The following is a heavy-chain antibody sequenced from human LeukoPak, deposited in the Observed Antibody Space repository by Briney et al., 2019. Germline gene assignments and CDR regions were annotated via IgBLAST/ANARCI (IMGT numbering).Heavy chain of an antibody. CDR1: GYTFTNYY. J-gene: IGHJ4*02. CDR2: TDPIGGST. V-gene: IGHV1-46*01. D-gene: IGHD1-26*01. Sequence: GASVKVSCKASGYTFTNYYIHWVRQAPGQGLEWMGITDPIGGSTNYAQKFQGRVTMTRDTSTSTVYMELSSLRSEDSAVYYCARVVYSGNYHVGESDYWGQGTLVTVSS. CDR3: ARVVYSGNYHVGESDY.